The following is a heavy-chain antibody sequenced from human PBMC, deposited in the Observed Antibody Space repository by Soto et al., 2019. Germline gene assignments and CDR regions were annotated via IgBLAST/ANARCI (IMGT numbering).Heavy chain of an antibody. CDR3: AASIFYYGMDV. J-gene: IGHJ6*02. CDR1: GYTFTNYW. CDR2: IYPGDSDT. Sequence: GESLKISCKVSGYTFTNYWIGWVRQMPGKGPEWMGIIYPGDSDTKYNPSFQGQVTISADKSITTTYLQWSSLKASDTAIYYCAASIFYYGMDVLGQGTTVTVSS. V-gene: IGHV5-51*01.